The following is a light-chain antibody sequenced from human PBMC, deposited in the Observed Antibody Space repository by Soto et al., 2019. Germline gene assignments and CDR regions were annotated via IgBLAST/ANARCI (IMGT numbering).Light chain of an antibody. Sequence: ESVLTQSPGTLSLSPGERATLSCRASQSVSRSLLAWYQQKPGQAPRLLIYGASTRATGIADRFSGSGSGTDLTLTISRLEPEDFAVYYCQQYGNPPPYSFGQGTKLEIK. CDR1: QSVSRSL. CDR2: GAS. V-gene: IGKV3-20*01. J-gene: IGKJ2*03. CDR3: QQYGNPPPYS.